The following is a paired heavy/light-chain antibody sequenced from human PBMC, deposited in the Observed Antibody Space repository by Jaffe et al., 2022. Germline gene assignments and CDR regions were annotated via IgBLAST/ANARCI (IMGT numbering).Light chain of an antibody. V-gene: IGKV3-11*01. CDR2: DAS. CDR3: QQRSNWPPTIT. Sequence: EIVLTQSPATLSLSPGERATLSCRASQSVSSYLAWYQQKPGQAPRLLIYDASNRATGIPARFSGSGSGTDFTLTISSLEPEDFAVYYCQQRSNWPPTITFGQGTRLEIK. J-gene: IGKJ5*01. CDR1: QSVSSY.
Heavy chain of an antibody. CDR2: IKQDGSEK. D-gene: IGHD3-10*01. CDR3: AREFFGFRRITMVQGVIRNYYYMDV. Sequence: EVQLVESGGGLVQPGGSLRLSCAASGFTFSSYWMSWVRQAPGKGLEWVANIKQDGSEKYYVDSVKGRFTISRDNAKNSLYLQMNSLRAEDTAVYYCAREFFGFRRITMVQGVIRNYYYMDVWGKGTTVTVSS. J-gene: IGHJ6*03. V-gene: IGHV3-7*05. CDR1: GFTFSSYW.